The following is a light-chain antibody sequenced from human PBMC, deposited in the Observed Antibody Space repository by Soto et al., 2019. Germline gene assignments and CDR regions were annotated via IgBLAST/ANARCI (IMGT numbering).Light chain of an antibody. Sequence: DIQMTQSPSSLSASVGDRVTITCRASQTISNTLNWYQQRPGKPPNLLIYASSTLQSGVPPRFSGGGSGTEFTLTISSLQPEDFATYYCQQTYSTPITFGQETRLEIK. CDR2: ASS. CDR1: QTISNT. J-gene: IGKJ5*01. V-gene: IGKV1-39*01. CDR3: QQTYSTPIT.